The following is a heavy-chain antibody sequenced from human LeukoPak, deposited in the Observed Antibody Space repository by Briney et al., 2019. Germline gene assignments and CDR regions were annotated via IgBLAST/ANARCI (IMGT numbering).Heavy chain of an antibody. CDR1: GGSISIYY. CDR2: IYYSGTT. V-gene: IGHV4-39*01. CDR3: ARRGGADWFDP. Sequence: PSETLSLTCTVSGGSISIYYWGWIRQPPGKGLEWIGSIYYSGTTYYNPSLKRRVTISVDTSKNQFSLNLNSVTAADTAVYYCARRGGADWFDPWGQGTLVTVSS. D-gene: IGHD3-10*01. J-gene: IGHJ5*02.